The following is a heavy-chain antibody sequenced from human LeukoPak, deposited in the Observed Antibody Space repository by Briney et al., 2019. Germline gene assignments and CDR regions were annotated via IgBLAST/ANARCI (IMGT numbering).Heavy chain of an antibody. J-gene: IGHJ4*02. V-gene: IGHV3-7*03. D-gene: IGHD3-9*01. CDR2: IKQDGSEE. CDR3: ARESYFDWFGIDY. CDR1: GFTFSSYW. Sequence: GGSLRLSCAASGFTFSSYWMSWVRQAPGKGLEWVANIKQDGSEEYYVDSVKGRFTISRDNAKNSLYLQMNSLRAEDTAVYYCARESYFDWFGIDYWGQGTLVTVSS.